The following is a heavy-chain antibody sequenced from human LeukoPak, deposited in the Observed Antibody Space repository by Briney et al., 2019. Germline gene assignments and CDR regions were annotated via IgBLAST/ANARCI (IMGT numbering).Heavy chain of an antibody. Sequence: SETLSLTCAVYGGSFSGYYWSWIRQPPGKGLEWIGYIYYSGSTNYNPSLKSRVTISVDTSKNQFSLKLSSVTAADTAVYYCASSTRITIFGVVSDAFDIWGQGTMVTVSS. CDR2: IYYSGST. CDR1: GGSFSGYY. J-gene: IGHJ3*02. V-gene: IGHV4-59*01. CDR3: ASSTRITIFGVVSDAFDI. D-gene: IGHD3-3*01.